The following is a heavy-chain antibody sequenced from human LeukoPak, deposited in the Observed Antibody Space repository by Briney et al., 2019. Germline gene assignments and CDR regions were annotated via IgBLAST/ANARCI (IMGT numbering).Heavy chain of an antibody. Sequence: SETLSLTCTVSGGSISSYYWSWIRQPPGKGLEWIGYIYYSGSTNYNPSLKSRVTISVDTSKNQFSLKLSSVTAADTAVYYCARAAARNYDILAGYSYYYYMDVWGKGTTVTISS. V-gene: IGHV4-59*01. D-gene: IGHD3-9*01. CDR2: IYYSGST. CDR1: GGSISSYY. J-gene: IGHJ6*03. CDR3: ARAAARNYDILAGYSYYYYMDV.